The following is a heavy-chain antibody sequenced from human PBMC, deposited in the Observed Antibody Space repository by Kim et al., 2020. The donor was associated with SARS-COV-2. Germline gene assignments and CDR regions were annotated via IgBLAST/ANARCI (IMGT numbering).Heavy chain of an antibody. Sequence: ASVKVSCKVSGYTLTELSMHWVRQAPGKGLEWMGGFDPEDGETIYAQKFQGRVTMTEDTSTDTAYMELSSLRSEDTAVYYCATTTPFITMVRGVSIRGPNWFDPWGQGTLVTVSS. V-gene: IGHV1-24*01. D-gene: IGHD3-10*01. CDR3: ATTTPFITMVRGVSIRGPNWFDP. CDR1: GYTLTELS. J-gene: IGHJ5*02. CDR2: FDPEDGET.